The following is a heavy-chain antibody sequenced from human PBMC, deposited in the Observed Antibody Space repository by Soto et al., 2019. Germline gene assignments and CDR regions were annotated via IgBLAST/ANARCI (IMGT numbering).Heavy chain of an antibody. V-gene: IGHV1-3*01. J-gene: IGHJ6*03. D-gene: IGHD3-16*01. CDR1: GXTFTSSA. CDR2: INAGNGNT. CDR3: ARDRGSVGPYMDV. Sequence: ASVKVSCKASGXTFTSSAMHWVRQAPGQRLEWMGWINAGNGNTKYSQKFQGRVTITRDTSASTAYMELSSLRSEDTAVYYCARDRGSVGPYMDVWGKGTTVTVSS.